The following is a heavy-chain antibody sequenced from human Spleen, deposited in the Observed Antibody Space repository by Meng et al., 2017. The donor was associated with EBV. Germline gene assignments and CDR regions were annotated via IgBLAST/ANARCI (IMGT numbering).Heavy chain of an antibody. CDR2: INYFGST. J-gene: IGHJ5*02. D-gene: IGHD2-2*01. V-gene: IGHV4-39*07. CDR3: AREDNAKFDP. Sequence: QLTWQESGPGLVRPSEPLSLTCSVSGGSISGSSYYWAWVRQPPGKGLEYIGSINYFGSTYYNLSLKSRVTISVDTSKNHFSLKLSSVTAADTAVYFCAREDNAKFDPWGQGTLVTVSS. CDR1: GGSISGSSYY.